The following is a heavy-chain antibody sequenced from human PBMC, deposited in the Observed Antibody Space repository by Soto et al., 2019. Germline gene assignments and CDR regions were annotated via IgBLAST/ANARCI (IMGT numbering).Heavy chain of an antibody. CDR2: IYYSGST. CDR3: ARPQGGTDWLAP. Sequence: SETLSLTCTVSGGSVSSGSYYWSWIRQPPGKGLEWIGYIYYSGSTNYNPSLKSRVTISVDTSKNQFSLKLSSVTAADTAVYYCARPQGGTDWLAPWGQGTLVTVSS. CDR1: GGSVSSGSYY. J-gene: IGHJ5*02. D-gene: IGHD3-16*01. V-gene: IGHV4-61*01.